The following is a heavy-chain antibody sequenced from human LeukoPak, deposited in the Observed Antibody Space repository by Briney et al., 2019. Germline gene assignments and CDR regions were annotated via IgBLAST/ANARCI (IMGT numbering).Heavy chain of an antibody. Sequence: SVKVSXKASGGTFSSYAISWVRQAPGQGLEWMGGIIPIFGTANYAQKFQGRVTITADESTSTAYMELSSLRSEDTAVYYCARGVHCSSTSCYWVGYFQHWGQGTLVTVSS. V-gene: IGHV1-69*13. CDR1: GGTFSSYA. CDR2: IIPIFGTA. D-gene: IGHD2-2*01. J-gene: IGHJ1*01. CDR3: ARGVHCSSTSCYWVGYFQH.